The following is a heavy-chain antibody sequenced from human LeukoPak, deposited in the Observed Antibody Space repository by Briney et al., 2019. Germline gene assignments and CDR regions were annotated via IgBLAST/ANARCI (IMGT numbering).Heavy chain of an antibody. D-gene: IGHD6-13*01. CDR1: GYSFSSYW. CDR2: IYPGDSDT. V-gene: IGHV5-51*01. Sequence: GESLKISCKGSGYSFSSYWIGWVRQMPGKGLEWMGIIYPGDSDTRYSPSFQGQVTISADKSITTAYLQWSSLKASDTAMYYCARHYDSSSWHQPIDYWGQGTLVTVSS. CDR3: ARHYDSSSWHQPIDY. J-gene: IGHJ4*02.